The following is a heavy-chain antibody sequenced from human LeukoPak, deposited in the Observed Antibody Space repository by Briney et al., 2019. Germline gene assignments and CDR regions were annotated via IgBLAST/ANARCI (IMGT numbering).Heavy chain of an antibody. D-gene: IGHD4/OR15-4a*01. CDR3: ARAVYGGSVPG. CDR2: IYHRGST. CDR1: GYSISSGFY. Sequence: PSETLSLTCTVSGYSISSGFYWGWIRQPPGKGLEWIGSIYHRGSTYFNPSLKSRVAISVDTSKNQFSLKLSSVTAADTAVYYCARAVYGGSVPGWGQGTLVIVSS. J-gene: IGHJ4*02. V-gene: IGHV4-38-2*02.